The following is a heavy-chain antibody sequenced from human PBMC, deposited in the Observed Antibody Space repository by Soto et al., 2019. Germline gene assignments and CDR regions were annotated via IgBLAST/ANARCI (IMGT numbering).Heavy chain of an antibody. V-gene: IGHV3-30*18. CDR1: GFTFSSYG. J-gene: IGHJ4*02. Sequence: PGGSLRLSCAASGFTFSSYGMHWVRQAPGKGLEWVALISDDGSNKYYADSVKGRFTISRDNSKNTLYLQMNSLRAEDTAVFYCAKDKLLWFGEFRYYLDYWGQGALVTVSS. CDR2: ISDDGSNK. D-gene: IGHD3-10*01. CDR3: AKDKLLWFGEFRYYLDY.